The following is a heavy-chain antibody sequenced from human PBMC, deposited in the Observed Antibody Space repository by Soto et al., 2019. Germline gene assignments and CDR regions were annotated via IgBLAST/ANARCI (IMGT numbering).Heavy chain of an antibody. Sequence: QVQLVESGGGVVQPGRSLRLSCAASGFTFSSYAMHWVRQAPGKGLEWVAVISDDGSNKYYADSVKGRFTIHRDSXKPTLYLPMTSLRAEDTAVYYCARDRQQYSYAMDVWGQGTTVTVSS. D-gene: IGHD6-13*01. CDR2: ISDDGSNK. J-gene: IGHJ6*02. CDR3: ARDRQQYSYAMDV. V-gene: IGHV3-30-3*01. CDR1: GFTFSSYA.